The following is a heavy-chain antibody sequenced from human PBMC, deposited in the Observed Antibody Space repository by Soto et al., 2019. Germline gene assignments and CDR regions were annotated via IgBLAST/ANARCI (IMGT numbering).Heavy chain of an antibody. CDR3: ARDPYSSSSLYYYYGMDV. CDR1: GFTFSSYG. D-gene: IGHD6-6*01. CDR2: IWYDGSNK. Sequence: GGSLRLFCAASGFTFSSYGMHWGRQAPGKGLEWVAVIWYDGSNKYYADSVNGRFTISRDNSKNTLYLQMNSLRAEDTDVYYCARDPYSSSSLYYYYGMDVWGQGTTVTVSS. V-gene: IGHV3-33*01. J-gene: IGHJ6*02.